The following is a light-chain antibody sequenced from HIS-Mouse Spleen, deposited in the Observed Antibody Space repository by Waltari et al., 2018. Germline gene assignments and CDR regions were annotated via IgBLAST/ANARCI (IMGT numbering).Light chain of an antibody. V-gene: IGKV1-33*01. CDR2: DAS. CDR3: QQYDNLPLYT. CDR1: QDISNY. Sequence: IQMTQSPSYLSASVGDRVTITCQASQDISNYLNWYQQKPGKAPKLLIYDASNLETGVPSRFSGSGSGTDFTFTISSLQPEDIATYYCQQYDNLPLYTFGQGTKLEIK. J-gene: IGKJ2*01.